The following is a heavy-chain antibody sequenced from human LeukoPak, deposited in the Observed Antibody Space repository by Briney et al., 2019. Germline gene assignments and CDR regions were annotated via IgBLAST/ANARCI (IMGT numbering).Heavy chain of an antibody. CDR2: IIPIFGTA. CDR1: GGTFSSYA. CDR3: ARNGDYVPDDAFDI. J-gene: IGHJ3*02. D-gene: IGHD4-17*01. V-gene: IGHV1-69*05. Sequence: SVKVSCKASGGTFSSYAISWVRQAPGQGLEWMARIIPIFGTANYAQKFQGRVTITTDESTSTAYMELSSLRSEDTAVYYCARNGDYVPDDAFDIWGQGTMVTVSS.